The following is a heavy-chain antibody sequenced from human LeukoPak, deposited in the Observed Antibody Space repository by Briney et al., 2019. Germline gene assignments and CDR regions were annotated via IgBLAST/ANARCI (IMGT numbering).Heavy chain of an antibody. V-gene: IGHV3-9*03. CDR1: GFTYDDYA. CDR3: AKGHSSSPWSIIDY. J-gene: IGHJ4*02. D-gene: IGHD6-19*01. CDR2: ISWNSGNI. Sequence: GRSLRLSCAGSGFTYDDYAMHWVRQAPGKGLEWVSSISWNSGNIAYADSVKGRFTISRDNAKNSLYLQMNSLRPDDMALYYCAKGHSSSPWSIIDYWGQGTLVTVSS.